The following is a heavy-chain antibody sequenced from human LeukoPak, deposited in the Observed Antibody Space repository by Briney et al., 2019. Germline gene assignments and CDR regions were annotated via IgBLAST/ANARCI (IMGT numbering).Heavy chain of an antibody. V-gene: IGHV4-4*02. CDR1: GGSISSSNW. J-gene: IGHJ4*02. CDR2: VYHSGAT. D-gene: IGHD3-10*01. Sequence: SGTLSLTRTVSGGSISSSNWWSWVRQPPGKGLEWIGEVYHSGATNYNPSLRSRVIISADRSSTQFSLRLNSVTAADTAVFYCARGDGYGSGTVHFDYWGRGILVTVSS. CDR3: ARGDGYGSGTVHFDY.